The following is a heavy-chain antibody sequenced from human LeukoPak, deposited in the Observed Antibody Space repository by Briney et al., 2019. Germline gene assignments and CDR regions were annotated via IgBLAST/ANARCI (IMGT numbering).Heavy chain of an antibody. D-gene: IGHD3-9*01. J-gene: IGHJ4*02. CDR1: GFTFSTYA. CDR3: ATMLTGYYTDY. CDR2: IGGSGVTT. V-gene: IGHV3-23*01. Sequence: GGSLRLSCAASGFTFSTYAMTWVRQAPGKGLEWVSAIGGSGVTTYYADSVKGRFTVSRDNSKNTLYLQMDGLRAEDTAVYYCATMLTGYYTDYWGQGTLVTVSS.